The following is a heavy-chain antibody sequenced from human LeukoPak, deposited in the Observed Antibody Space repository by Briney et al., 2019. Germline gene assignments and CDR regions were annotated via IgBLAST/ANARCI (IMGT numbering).Heavy chain of an antibody. CDR2: IYYSGST. D-gene: IGHD2-15*01. V-gene: IGHV4-39*07. CDR1: GGSISSSSYY. CDR3: ARTPYYYYYMDV. Sequence: SETLSLTCTVSGGSISSSSYYWGWIRQPPGKGLEWIGSIYYSGSTYYNPSLKSRVTISEDTSKNQFSLKLSSVTAADTAIYYCARTPYYYYYMDVWGNGTTVTVSS. J-gene: IGHJ6*03.